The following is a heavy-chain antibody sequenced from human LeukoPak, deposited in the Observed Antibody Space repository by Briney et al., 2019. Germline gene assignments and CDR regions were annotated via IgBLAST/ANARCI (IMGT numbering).Heavy chain of an antibody. Sequence: SETLSLTCAVSGGSISSSNWWSWVRQPPGKGLEWIGEIYHSGSTNYNSSLKSRVTISVDKSKNQFSLKLSSVTAADTAVYYCATCSGGSCYKYNWFDPWGQGTLVTVSS. CDR3: ATCSGGSCYKYNWFDP. CDR1: GGSISSSNW. J-gene: IGHJ5*02. D-gene: IGHD2-15*01. CDR2: IYHSGST. V-gene: IGHV4-4*02.